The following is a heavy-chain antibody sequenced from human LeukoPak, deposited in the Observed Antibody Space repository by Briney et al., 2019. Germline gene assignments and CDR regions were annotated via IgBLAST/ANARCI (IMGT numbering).Heavy chain of an antibody. CDR1: GFTFSSFG. CDR3: ARYCSGGCYSGVDY. Sequence: PGRSLRLSCAAPGFTFSSFGMHWVRQAPGRGLEWVALILYDEKYYADSVKGRFTISRDNSKNILYLQMDSLRVEDTAVYYCARYCSGGCYSGVDYWGQGTLVTVPS. J-gene: IGHJ4*02. V-gene: IGHV3-33*05. CDR2: ILYDEK. D-gene: IGHD2-15*01.